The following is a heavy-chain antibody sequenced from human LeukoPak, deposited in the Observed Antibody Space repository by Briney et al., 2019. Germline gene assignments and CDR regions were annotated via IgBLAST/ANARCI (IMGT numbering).Heavy chain of an antibody. CDR3: ARVMVYYDILTGYYKSRDAFDI. Sequence: SETLSLTCAVYGGSFSDYYWSWIHQPPGKGLEWIGEINHSGSTNYNPSPKSRVTISVDTSKNQFSLKLSSVTAADTAVYYCARVMVYYDILTGYYKSRDAFDIWGQGTMVTVSS. CDR1: GGSFSDYY. V-gene: IGHV4-34*01. J-gene: IGHJ3*02. D-gene: IGHD3-9*01. CDR2: INHSGST.